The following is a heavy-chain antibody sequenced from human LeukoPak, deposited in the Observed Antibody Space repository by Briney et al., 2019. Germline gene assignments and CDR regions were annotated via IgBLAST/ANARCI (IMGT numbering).Heavy chain of an antibody. Sequence: PGGSLRLSCAASGFTFDDYGMSWVRQAPGKGLEWVSGINWNGGSTGYADSVKGRFTISRDNAKNSLYLQMNSLRAEDTALYYCARAVPAAMGWYFDCWGQGTLVTVSS. CDR2: INWNGGST. CDR1: GFTFDDYG. J-gene: IGHJ4*02. CDR3: ARAVPAAMGWYFDC. V-gene: IGHV3-20*04. D-gene: IGHD2-2*01.